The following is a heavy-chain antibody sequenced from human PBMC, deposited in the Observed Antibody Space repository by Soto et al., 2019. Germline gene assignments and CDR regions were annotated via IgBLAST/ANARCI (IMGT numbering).Heavy chain of an antibody. CDR1: GGSISSGDYY. CDR2: IYYSGST. D-gene: IGHD3-3*01. V-gene: IGHV4-30-4*01. Sequence: SETLSLTCTVSGGSISSGDYYWSWIRQPPGEGLEWIGYIYYSGSTYYNPSLKSRVTISVDTSKNQFSLKLSSVTAADTAVYYCARADDFWSGYSPGGFDPWGQGTLVTVSS. J-gene: IGHJ5*02. CDR3: ARADDFWSGYSPGGFDP.